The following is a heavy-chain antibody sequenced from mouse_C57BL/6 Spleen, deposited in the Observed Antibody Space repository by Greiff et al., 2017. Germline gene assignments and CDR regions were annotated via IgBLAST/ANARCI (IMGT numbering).Heavy chain of an antibody. CDR1: GYAFSSSW. Sequence: VQLQESGPELVKPGASVKISCKASGYAFSSSWMNWVKQRPGQGLEWIGRIYPGDGDTNYNGKFKGKATLTADKSSSTAYMQLSSLTSEDSAVYFCARDYRYYFDYWGQGTTLTVSS. CDR3: ARDYRYYFDY. J-gene: IGHJ2*01. CDR2: IYPGDGDT. D-gene: IGHD5-5*01. V-gene: IGHV1-82*01.